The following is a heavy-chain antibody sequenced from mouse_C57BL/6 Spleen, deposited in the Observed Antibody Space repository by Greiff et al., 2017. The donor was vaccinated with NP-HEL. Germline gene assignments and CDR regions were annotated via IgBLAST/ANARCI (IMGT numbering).Heavy chain of an antibody. CDR2: ISSGGSYT. V-gene: IGHV5-6*01. Sequence: EVRLMESGGDLVKPGGSLKLSCAASGFTFSSYGMSWVRQTPDKRLEWVATISSGGSYTYYPDSVKGRFTISRDNAKNTLYLQMSSLKSEDTAMYYCARHDGPGAWFAYWGQGTLVTVSA. CDR1: GFTFSSYG. J-gene: IGHJ3*01. D-gene: IGHD2-3*01. CDR3: ARHDGPGAWFAY.